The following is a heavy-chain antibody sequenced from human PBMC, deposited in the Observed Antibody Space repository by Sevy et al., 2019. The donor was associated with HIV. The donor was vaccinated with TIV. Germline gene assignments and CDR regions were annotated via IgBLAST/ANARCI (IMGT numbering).Heavy chain of an antibody. CDR1: GGSISSGVYY. CDR3: AGHKGIAAAGMSWFDP. Sequence: SETLSLTCTVSGGSISSGVYYWSWIRQPAGKGLEWLGRLYTSGSTNYNPSLKSRVTISVDTSKNQFSLKLSSVTAADTAVYYCAGHKGIAAAGMSWFDPWGQGTLVTVSS. V-gene: IGHV4-61*02. D-gene: IGHD6-13*01. CDR2: LYTSGST. J-gene: IGHJ5*02.